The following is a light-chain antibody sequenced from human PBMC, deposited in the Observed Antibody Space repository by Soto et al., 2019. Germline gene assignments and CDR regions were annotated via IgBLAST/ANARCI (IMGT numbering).Light chain of an antibody. CDR1: SSNIGNNA. CDR3: SSYTSSSTYV. J-gene: IGLJ1*01. CDR2: RNS. Sequence: QSVLTQPPSASGSPGQRVIISCSGSSSNIGNNAVNWYQHLPGTSPKLLIYRNSQRPSGVPDRFSGSKSGTSASLAISGLQSEDETDYYCSSYTSSSTYVFGTGTKVTVL. V-gene: IGLV1-44*01.